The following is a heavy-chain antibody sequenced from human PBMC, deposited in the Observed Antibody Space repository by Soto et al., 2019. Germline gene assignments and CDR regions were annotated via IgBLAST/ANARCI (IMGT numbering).Heavy chain of an antibody. CDR3: ARDRAVYGGNSDSYYGMDV. CDR1: GGSIGSGGDY. V-gene: IGHV4-31*03. CDR2: IYYSGST. J-gene: IGHJ6*02. D-gene: IGHD4-17*01. Sequence: SETLSLTCTVSGGSIGSGGDYWSWIRQHPGKGLEWIGYIYYSGSTYYNPSLKSRVTISVDTSKNQFSLKLSSVTAADTAVYYCARDRAVYGGNSDSYYGMDVWGQGTTVTVSS.